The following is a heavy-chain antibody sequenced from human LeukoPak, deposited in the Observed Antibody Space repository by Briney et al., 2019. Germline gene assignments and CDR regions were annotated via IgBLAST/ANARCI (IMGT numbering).Heavy chain of an antibody. J-gene: IGHJ4*02. CDR3: ARDFGIVVPAATDY. CDR1: GGSFSGYY. V-gene: IGHV4-34*01. CDR2: INHSGST. D-gene: IGHD2-2*01. Sequence: SETLSLTCAVYGGSFSGYYWSWILQPPGKGLEWIGEINHSGSTNYNPSLKSRVTISVDTSKNQFSLKLSSVTAADTAVYYCARDFGIVVPAATDYWGQGTLVTVSS.